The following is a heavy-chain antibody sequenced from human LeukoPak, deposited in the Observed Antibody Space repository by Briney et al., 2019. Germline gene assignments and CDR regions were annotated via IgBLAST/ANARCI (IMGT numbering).Heavy chain of an antibody. Sequence: PGGSLRLSCAAFGFTVSSNYMSWVRQAPGKGLEWVSVIFGGGGTYYGDSVRGRFTISRDNSKNTLYLQMDSLRADDTAKYYCAKDSPVATWWGQGTLVTVSS. J-gene: IGHJ4*02. CDR2: IFGGGGT. D-gene: IGHD1-26*01. CDR1: GFTVSSNY. V-gene: IGHV3-53*01. CDR3: AKDSPVATW.